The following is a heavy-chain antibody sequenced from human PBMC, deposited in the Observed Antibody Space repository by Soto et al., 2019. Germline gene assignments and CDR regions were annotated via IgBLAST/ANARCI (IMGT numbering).Heavy chain of an antibody. CDR3: AKDHYGGNSDY. J-gene: IGHJ4*02. D-gene: IGHD4-17*01. CDR2: ISYDGSNK. CDR1: DFTFVAFG. Sequence: PGGSLSPSCPALDFTFVAFGMPWVPQAPGKGLEWVAVISYDGSNKYYADSVKGRFTISRDNSKNTLYLQMNSLGAEDTAVYYCAKDHYGGNSDYWGQGTLVTVSS. V-gene: IGHV3-30*18.